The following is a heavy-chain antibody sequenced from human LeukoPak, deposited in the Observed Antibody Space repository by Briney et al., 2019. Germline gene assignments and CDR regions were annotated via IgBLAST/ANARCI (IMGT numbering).Heavy chain of an antibody. CDR2: LGRSGEDR. CDR1: GFTFTDYS. Sequence: GGSLRLSCAASGFTFTDYSMSWVRQAPGKGLEWVSGLGRSGEDRYYATSVRGRFSTSRDNSKHTVYLQMNSLRAEDTAIYYCVKDRPCETCMPMDAWGQGTTVTVSS. D-gene: IGHD2-2*01. V-gene: IGHV3-23*01. J-gene: IGHJ6*02. CDR3: VKDRPCETCMPMDA.